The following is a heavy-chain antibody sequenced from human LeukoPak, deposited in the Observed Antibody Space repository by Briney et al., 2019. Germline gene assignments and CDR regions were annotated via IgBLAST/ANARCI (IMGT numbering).Heavy chain of an antibody. CDR3: ARATQEQLDPCDY. CDR1: GFTFSSKI. V-gene: IGHV3-21*01. D-gene: IGHD6-6*01. Sequence: GGSLRLYSAASGFTFSSKIMNWVRPAPGQGLEWVSSISSSSSNIYYADSVKGRFTISRDNTKNSLYLQMNSLRAEDTAVYYCARATQEQLDPCDYWGQGTLVTVSS. J-gene: IGHJ4*02. CDR2: ISSSSSNI.